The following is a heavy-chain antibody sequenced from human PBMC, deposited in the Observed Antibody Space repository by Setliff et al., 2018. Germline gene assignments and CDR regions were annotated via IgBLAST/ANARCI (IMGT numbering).Heavy chain of an antibody. CDR1: GLTISYYY. Sequence: GSLRLSCATSGLTISYYYMDWVRQAPGKGLEWVGRIRDRANRYTTEYAASVKGRFTISRPDSEIAMYLQMNSLKTEDTAVYYCTTAPLAAASTCWGQGTLVTVS. J-gene: IGHJ4*02. CDR3: TTAPLAAASTC. V-gene: IGHV3-72*01. CDR2: IRDRANRYTT. D-gene: IGHD6-13*01.